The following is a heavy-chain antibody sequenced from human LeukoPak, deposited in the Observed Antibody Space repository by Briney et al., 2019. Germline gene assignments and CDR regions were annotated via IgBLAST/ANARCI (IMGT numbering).Heavy chain of an antibody. V-gene: IGHV4-38-2*01. D-gene: IGHD2-2*01. J-gene: IGHJ5*02. CDR1: GYSISSGYY. CDR2: IYHSGST. CDR3: ARQLNWIDP. Sequence: SETLSLTCAVSGYSISSGYYWVWIRQPPGKGLEWIGSIYHSGSTNYNPSLKSRVTILVDTSKNQFSLKVRSVTAADTAVYYCARQLNWIDPWGQGTLVTVSS.